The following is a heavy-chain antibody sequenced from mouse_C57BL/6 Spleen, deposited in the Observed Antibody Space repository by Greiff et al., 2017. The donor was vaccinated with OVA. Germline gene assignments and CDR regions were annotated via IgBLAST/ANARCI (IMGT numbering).Heavy chain of an antibody. Sequence: EVKLQQSGPELVKPGASVKMSCKASGYTFTDYNMHWVKQSHGKSLEWIGYINPNNGGTSYNQKFKGKATLTVNKSSSTAYMELSSLTSEDSAVYYCARDYYGSSYVPFAYWGQGTLVTVSA. CDR2: INPNNGGT. CDR3: ARDYYGSSYVPFAY. V-gene: IGHV1-22*01. CDR1: GYTFTDYN. J-gene: IGHJ3*01. D-gene: IGHD1-1*01.